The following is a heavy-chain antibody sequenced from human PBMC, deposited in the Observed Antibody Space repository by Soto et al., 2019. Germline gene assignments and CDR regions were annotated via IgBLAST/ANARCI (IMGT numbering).Heavy chain of an antibody. V-gene: IGHV3-30*18. D-gene: IGHD3-22*01. J-gene: IGHJ3*02. CDR2: ISYDGSNK. CDR3: AKTQPATSGYPFPPGAFDI. Sequence: GGSLRLSCAASGFTFSSYGMHWVRQAPGKGLEWVAVISYDGSNKYYADSVKGRFTISRDNSKNTLYLQMNSLRAEDTAVYYCAKTQPATSGYPFPPGAFDIWGQGTVVTVSS. CDR1: GFTFSSYG.